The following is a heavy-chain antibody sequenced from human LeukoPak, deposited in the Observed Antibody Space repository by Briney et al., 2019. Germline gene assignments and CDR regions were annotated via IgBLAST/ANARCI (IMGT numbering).Heavy chain of an antibody. V-gene: IGHV3-21*01. D-gene: IGHD3-22*01. CDR2: ISSSSSYI. J-gene: IGHJ3*02. Sequence: TGGSLRLSCAASGFTFSSYSMNRVRQAPGKGLEWVSSISSSSSYIYYADSVKGRFTISRDNAKNSLYLQMNSLRAEDTAVYYCARVPHYYDSSVWGNAFDIWGQGTMVTVSS. CDR3: ARVPHYYDSSVWGNAFDI. CDR1: GFTFSSYS.